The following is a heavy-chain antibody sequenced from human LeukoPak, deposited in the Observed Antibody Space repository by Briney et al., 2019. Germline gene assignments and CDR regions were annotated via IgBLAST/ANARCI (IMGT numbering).Heavy chain of an antibody. Sequence: GRSLRLSCAASGFTFSSYGMHWVRQAPGKGLEWVAVIWYDGSNKYYEDSVKGRFTISRDNSKNTLYLQMNSLRAEDTAVYYCARDLGSGSYSVFDYWGQGTLVTVSS. CDR3: ARDLGSGSYSVFDY. J-gene: IGHJ4*02. CDR1: GFTFSSYG. V-gene: IGHV3-33*01. D-gene: IGHD1-26*01. CDR2: IWYDGSNK.